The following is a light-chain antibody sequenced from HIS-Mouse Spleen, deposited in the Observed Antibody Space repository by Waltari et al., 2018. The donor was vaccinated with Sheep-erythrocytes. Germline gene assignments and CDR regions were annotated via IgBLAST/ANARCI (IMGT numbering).Light chain of an antibody. J-gene: IGKJ2*01. V-gene: IGKV3-11*01. CDR2: DAS. Sequence: ELVLTQSPATLSSSPGERATLSCRASQSVSSYLAWYQQKPGQAPRLLIYDASNRATGIPARFSGSGSGTDFTLTISSLEPEDFAVYYCQQRSNWYTFGQGTKLEIK. CDR3: QQRSNWYT. CDR1: QSVSSY.